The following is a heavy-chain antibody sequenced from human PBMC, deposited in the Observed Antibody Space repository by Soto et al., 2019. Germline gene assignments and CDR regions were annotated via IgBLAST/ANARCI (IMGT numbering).Heavy chain of an antibody. J-gene: IGHJ4*02. V-gene: IGHV4-59*02. CDR2: IYASGSP. Sequence: SETLSLTCTISGGSVSFYYWSWIRQSTGQGLEWIGYIYASGSPYYNPSLRSRVTISADTSKNQISLKLTSPTAADTAVYYCARGVGSSPPQYWGRGTLVTVSS. CDR3: ARGVGSSPPQY. CDR1: GGSVSFYY. D-gene: IGHD1-26*01.